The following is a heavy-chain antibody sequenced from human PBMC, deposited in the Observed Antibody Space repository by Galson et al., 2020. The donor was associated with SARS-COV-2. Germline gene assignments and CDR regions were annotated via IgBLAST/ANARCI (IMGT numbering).Heavy chain of an antibody. D-gene: IGHD3-16*01. Sequence: SETLSLTCTVSGGSISSSSYYWGWIRQPPGKGLEWIGSIYYSGSTYYNPSLKSRVTISVDTSKNQFSLKLSSVTAADTAVYYFAGGQGWGDYYGMDVWGQGTTVTVSS. CDR3: AGGQGWGDYYGMDV. V-gene: IGHV4-39*07. CDR2: IYYSGST. CDR1: GGSISSSSYY. J-gene: IGHJ6*02.